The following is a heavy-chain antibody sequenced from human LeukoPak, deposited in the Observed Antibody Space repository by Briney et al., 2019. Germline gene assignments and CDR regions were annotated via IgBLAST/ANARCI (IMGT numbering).Heavy chain of an antibody. V-gene: IGHV3-23*01. CDR1: GFTFSIYA. CDR2: ISGSASST. J-gene: IGHJ4*02. D-gene: IGHD2-21*02. Sequence: GGSLRLSCAASGFTFSIYAMSWVRQAPGEGLQWVSAISGSASSTYYADSVKGRFTISRDNSKNTLYLQMNSLRAEDTAVYYCAKVDPFCGGDCYSGFNYWGKGTLVTVSS. CDR3: AKVDPFCGGDCYSGFNY.